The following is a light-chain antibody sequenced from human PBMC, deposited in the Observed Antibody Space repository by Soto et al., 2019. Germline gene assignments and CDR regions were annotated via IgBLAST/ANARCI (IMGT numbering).Light chain of an antibody. V-gene: IGKV1-33*01. CDR1: QDINKF. J-gene: IGKJ5*01. CDR3: QQYDNYDIT. Sequence: DIQMTQSPSSLSASVGDTVTITCQASQDINKFLNWYQQKPGKAPKLLIYDVSNLETGVPSRFSGSGSETHFTLTINSLQPEDIATYYCQQYDNYDITFGQGTRLRLN. CDR2: DVS.